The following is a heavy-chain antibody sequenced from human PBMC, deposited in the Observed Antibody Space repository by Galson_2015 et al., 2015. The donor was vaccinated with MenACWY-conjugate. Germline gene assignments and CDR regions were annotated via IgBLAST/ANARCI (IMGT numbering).Heavy chain of an antibody. CDR1: GYSFTNYW. Sequence: QSGAEVKKPGESLKISCTGSGYSFTNYWIGWVRQMPGKGLEWMGLFNPANSETRYSPSFQGQVTISADESISTAYPQWTSLKASDTAMYYCARHPPGGRGLDVWGRGTTVTVSS. CDR2: FNPANSET. D-gene: IGHD1-26*01. CDR3: ARHPPGGRGLDV. V-gene: IGHV5-51*01. J-gene: IGHJ6*02.